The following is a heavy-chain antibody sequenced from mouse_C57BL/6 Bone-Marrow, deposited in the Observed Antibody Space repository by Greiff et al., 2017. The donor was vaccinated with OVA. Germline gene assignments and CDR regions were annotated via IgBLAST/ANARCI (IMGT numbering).Heavy chain of an antibody. J-gene: IGHJ2*01. CDR2: IYPGDGDT. Sequence: QVQLQQSGAELVKPGASVKISCKASGYAFSSYWMNWVKQRPGKGLEWIGQIYPGDGDTNYNGKFTGKATLTADKSSSTAYMQLSSLTSEDSAVYFCAREDFSYYFDYWGQGTTLTVSS. V-gene: IGHV1-80*01. CDR1: GYAFSSYW. CDR3: AREDFSYYFDY.